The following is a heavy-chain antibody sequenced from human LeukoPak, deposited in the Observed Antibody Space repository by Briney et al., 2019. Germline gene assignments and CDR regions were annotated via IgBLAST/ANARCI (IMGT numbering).Heavy chain of an antibody. CDR3: ARDMYSGSYYDAFDI. Sequence: SVTVSCKASGGTFSSYAISWVRQAPGQGLEWMGGIIPILGIANYAQKFQGRVTITADKSTSTAYMELSSLRSEDTAVYYCARDMYSGSYYDAFDIWGQGTMVTVSS. V-gene: IGHV1-69*10. J-gene: IGHJ3*02. CDR1: GGTFSSYA. CDR2: IIPILGIA. D-gene: IGHD1-26*01.